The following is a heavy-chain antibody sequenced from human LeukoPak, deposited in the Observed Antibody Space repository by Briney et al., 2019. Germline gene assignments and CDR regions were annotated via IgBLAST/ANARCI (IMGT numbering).Heavy chain of an antibody. D-gene: IGHD6-13*01. CDR2: MNPNSGNT. CDR1: GYTFTSYE. Sequence: GASVKVSCKSSGYTFTSYEINWVRQATGQGLEWMGWMNPNSGNTGYAQKFQGRVTMTRNTSISTAYMELSSLRSEDTAVYYCARREQQLVFGYWGQGTLVTVSS. J-gene: IGHJ4*02. CDR3: ARREQQLVFGY. V-gene: IGHV1-8*01.